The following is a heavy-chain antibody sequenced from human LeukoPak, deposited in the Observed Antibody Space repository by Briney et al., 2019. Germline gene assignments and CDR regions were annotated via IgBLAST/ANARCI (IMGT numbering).Heavy chain of an antibody. CDR3: ASHGYCNGGSCYSGVNYFDY. Sequence: GGTLRLSCAASGFTFSSYGMTWVRQAPGKGLEWVSTISGSGGSTYYADSVKGRFTISRDNSKNTLYLQMNSLRAEDTAVYYCASHGYCNGGSCYSGVNYFDYWGQGTLVTVSS. D-gene: IGHD2-15*01. J-gene: IGHJ4*02. CDR1: GFTFSSYG. V-gene: IGHV3-23*01. CDR2: ISGSGGST.